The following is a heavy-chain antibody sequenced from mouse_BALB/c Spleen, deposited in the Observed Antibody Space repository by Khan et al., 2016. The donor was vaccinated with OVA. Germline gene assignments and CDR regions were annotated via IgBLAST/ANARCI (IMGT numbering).Heavy chain of an antibody. Sequence: QMQLEESGAELVRPGASVKLSCKTSGYIFTSYWIHWLKQRSGQGLEWIARIYPGTDNTYYNEKLKDKATLTADKSSSTAYMQLSSLKSEGSAVYFCAREESLYYFDYWGQGTTLTVSS. D-gene: IGHD6-2*01. CDR1: GYIFTSYW. J-gene: IGHJ2*01. V-gene: IGHV1-76*01. CDR3: AREESLYYFDY. CDR2: IYPGTDNT.